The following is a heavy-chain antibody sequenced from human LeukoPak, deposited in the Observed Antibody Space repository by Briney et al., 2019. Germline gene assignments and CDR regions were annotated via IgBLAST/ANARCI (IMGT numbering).Heavy chain of an antibody. CDR2: ISSSGGSI. V-gene: IGHV3-48*03. D-gene: IGHD3-9*01. CDR3: ARGFDSGY. CDR1: GFTFSSYE. J-gene: IGHJ4*02. Sequence: QPGGSLRLSCAASGFTFSSYEMNWVRQALGKGLEWVSYISSSGGSIYYADSVKGRFTISRDNAKNSLYLQMNGLRGEDTAVYYCARGFDSGYWGQGTLVTVSS.